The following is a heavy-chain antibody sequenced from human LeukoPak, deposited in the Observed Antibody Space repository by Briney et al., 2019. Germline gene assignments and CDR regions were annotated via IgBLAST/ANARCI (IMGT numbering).Heavy chain of an antibody. J-gene: IGHJ5*02. V-gene: IGHV3-23*01. CDR3: AIGSGSFSFDP. Sequence: GGSLRLSCAASGFTFSSYAMSWVRQAPGKGLEWASAISGSGGSTYYADSVKGRFTISRDNSKNTLYLQMNSLRAEDTAVYYCAIGSGSFSFDPWGQGTLVTVSS. D-gene: IGHD3-10*01. CDR1: GFTFSSYA. CDR2: ISGSGGST.